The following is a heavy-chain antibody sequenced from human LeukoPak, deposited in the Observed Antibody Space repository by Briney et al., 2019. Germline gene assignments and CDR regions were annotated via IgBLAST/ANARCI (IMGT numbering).Heavy chain of an antibody. CDR1: GGSISSGGYY. V-gene: IGHV4-30-2*01. J-gene: IGHJ4*02. CDR2: IYHSGST. CDR3: ARGHSSSKGGCDY. D-gene: IGHD6-6*01. Sequence: SQTLSLTCTVSGGSISSGGYYWSWIRQPPGKGLEWIGYIYHSGSTYYNPSLKSRVTISVDRSKNQFSLKLSSVTAADTAVYYCARGHSSSKGGCDYRGQGTLVTVSS.